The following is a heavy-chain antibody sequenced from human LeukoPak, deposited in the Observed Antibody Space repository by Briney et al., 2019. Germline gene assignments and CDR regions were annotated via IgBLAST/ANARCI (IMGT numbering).Heavy chain of an antibody. CDR3: ARHAGGIAAAGTRPFDY. CDR1: GASFSSSTYY. J-gene: IGHJ4*02. D-gene: IGHD6-13*01. Sequence: PSETLSLTCTVSGASFSSSTYYWGWIRQPPGKGLEWIGSISYSGSTYHSPSLKSRVTMSVDTSKNQFSLKLSSVTAADTAVYYCARHAGGIAAAGTRPFDYWGQGTLVTVSS. V-gene: IGHV4-39*01. CDR2: ISYSGST.